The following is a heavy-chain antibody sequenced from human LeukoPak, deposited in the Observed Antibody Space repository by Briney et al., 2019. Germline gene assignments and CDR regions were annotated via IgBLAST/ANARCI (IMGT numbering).Heavy chain of an antibody. CDR2: LSTDGSST. D-gene: IGHD3-22*01. V-gene: IGHV3-74*01. J-gene: IGHJ4*02. CDR3: ARDEDDSSGYKRFAY. CDR1: GFTSSSYW. Sequence: PGGSLRLSCAASGFTSSSYWMHWVRQAPGKGLVWLSRLSTDGSSTSYADSVKGRFTISRDNAKNTLYLQMNSLRAEDTAVYYCARDEDDSSGYKRFAYWGQGTLVTVSS.